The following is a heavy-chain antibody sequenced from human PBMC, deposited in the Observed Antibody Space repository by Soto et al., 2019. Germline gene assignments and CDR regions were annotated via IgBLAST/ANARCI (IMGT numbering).Heavy chain of an antibody. J-gene: IGHJ4*02. D-gene: IGHD5-12*01. Sequence: SGPTLVNPTEAPTRTSTLSPAALSTSGEGKSWNRQPPGKAMERLALIYWDDDKRYSPSLTSRLTITKDTSKNQVVLTMTNMDPVDTATYYCAHRSGYDAYFDYWGQGTLVTVSS. V-gene: IGHV2-5*02. CDR1: PAALSTSGEG. CDR2: IYWDDDK. CDR3: AHRSGYDAYFDY.